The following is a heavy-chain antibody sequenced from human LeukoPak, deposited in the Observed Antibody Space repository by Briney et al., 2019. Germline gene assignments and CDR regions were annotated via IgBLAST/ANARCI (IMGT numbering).Heavy chain of an antibody. D-gene: IGHD3-3*01. Sequence: GGSLRLSCAASGFTFSRYSMHWVRQAPGKGLEYVSAISNNGGSTYYAKSVKGRFTISRDNSKNTLYLQMGSLRAEDTAVYYCAKDFWSGYYPNYWGQGTLVTVSS. CDR2: ISNNGGST. J-gene: IGHJ4*02. CDR3: AKDFWSGYYPNY. CDR1: GFTFSRYS. V-gene: IGHV3-64*01.